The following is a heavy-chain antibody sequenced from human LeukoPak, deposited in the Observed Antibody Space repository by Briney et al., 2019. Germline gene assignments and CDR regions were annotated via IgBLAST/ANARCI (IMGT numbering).Heavy chain of an antibody. Sequence: GESLKISCKGSGCSFTSYWISWVRQMPGEGVEWMGRIDPSDSYTNYSPAFQGHVTISADKSISTAYLQWSSLKASDTAMYYCARHHTIVVVTVDAFDIWGQGTMVTVSS. CDR3: ARHHTIVVVTVDAFDI. CDR2: IDPSDSYT. D-gene: IGHD2-21*02. J-gene: IGHJ3*02. V-gene: IGHV5-10-1*01. CDR1: GCSFTSYW.